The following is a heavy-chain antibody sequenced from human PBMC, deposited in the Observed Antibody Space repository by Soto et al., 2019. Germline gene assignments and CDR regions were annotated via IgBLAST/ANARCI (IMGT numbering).Heavy chain of an antibody. J-gene: IGHJ3*02. D-gene: IGHD6-19*01. CDR3: ARGFHQWLVHVPDAFDI. V-gene: IGHV1-18*01. CDR2: ISAYNGNT. Sequence: ASVKVSCKASGYTFTSYGISWGRQAPGQGLEWMGWISAYNGNTNYAQELQGRVTMTTDTSTSTAYMELRSLRSDDTAVYYCARGFHQWLVHVPDAFDIWGQGTMVTVSS. CDR1: GYTFTSYG.